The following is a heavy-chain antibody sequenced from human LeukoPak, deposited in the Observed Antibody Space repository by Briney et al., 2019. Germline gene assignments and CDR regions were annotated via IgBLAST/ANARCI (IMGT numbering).Heavy chain of an antibody. CDR2: IYYGGST. D-gene: IGHD3-16*01. V-gene: IGHV4-59*01. CDR3: ARDRGGRTFDY. CDR1: GGSISSFY. Sequence: PSETLSLTCTVSGGSISSFYWNWIRQPPGKGLEWIGYIYYGGSTYHNPSLKSRVTISVDTSKNQFSLKLSSVTAADTAVYYCARDRGGRTFDYWGQGTLVTVSS. J-gene: IGHJ4*02.